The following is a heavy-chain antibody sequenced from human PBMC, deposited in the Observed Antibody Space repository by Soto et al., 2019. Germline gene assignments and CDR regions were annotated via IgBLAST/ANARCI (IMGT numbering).Heavy chain of an antibody. J-gene: IGHJ6*02. CDR3: ARDSTGTTGYYYYGMDV. CDR2: INPNSGGT. CDR1: GYTFTGYY. Sequence: GVSVKVSCKSSGYTFTGYYMHWVRQAPGQGLEWMGWINPNSGGTNYAQKFQGWVTMTRDTSISTAYMELSRLRSDDTAVYYCARDSTGTTGYYYYGMDVWGQGTTVTVSS. D-gene: IGHD1-7*01. V-gene: IGHV1-2*04.